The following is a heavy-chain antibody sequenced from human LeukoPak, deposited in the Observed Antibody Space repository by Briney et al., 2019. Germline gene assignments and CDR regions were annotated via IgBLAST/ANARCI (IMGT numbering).Heavy chain of an antibody. CDR1: GYTFTGYY. J-gene: IGHJ6*02. CDR2: VSAYNGNT. CDR3: AGWDWNDLPYYYYGMGV. D-gene: IGHD1-1*01. V-gene: IGHV1-18*04. Sequence: ASVKVSCKASGYTFTGYYMHWVRQAPGQGLEWMGWVSAYNGNTNYAQKLQGRVTMTTDTSTSTAYMELRSLRSDDTAVYYCAGWDWNDLPYYYYGMGVWGQGTTVTVSS.